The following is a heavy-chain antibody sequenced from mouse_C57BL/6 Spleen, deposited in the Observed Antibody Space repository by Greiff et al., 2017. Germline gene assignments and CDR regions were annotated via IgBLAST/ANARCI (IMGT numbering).Heavy chain of an antibody. CDR3: VRGEDYYGVWYFDV. V-gene: IGHV10-3*01. Sequence: EVQLVESGGGLVQPKGSLKLSCAASGFTFTTYAMNWVRQAPGQGLEWVARIRRKSGNYATYYADSVKDRMTISRDDSQSMLYLQMNNLKTEDTAVYYCVRGEDYYGVWYFDVWGPGTTLTVSS. D-gene: IGHD1-1*01. CDR1: GFTFTTYA. CDR2: IRRKSGNYAT. J-gene: IGHJ1*01.